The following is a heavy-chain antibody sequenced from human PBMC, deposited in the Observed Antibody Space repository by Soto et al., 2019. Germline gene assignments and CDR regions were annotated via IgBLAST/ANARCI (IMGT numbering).Heavy chain of an antibody. CDR3: ARGMDTAAWPYAFDI. CDR2: INAGNGNT. V-gene: IGHV1-3*01. CDR1: GYTFTSYY. J-gene: IGHJ3*02. D-gene: IGHD5-18*01. Sequence: ASVKVSCKASGYTFTSYYVHWVRQAPGQRLEWMGWINAGNGNTKYSQKFQGRVTITRDTSASTAYMELSSLRSEDTAVYYCARGMDTAAWPYAFDIWGQGTMVTVSS.